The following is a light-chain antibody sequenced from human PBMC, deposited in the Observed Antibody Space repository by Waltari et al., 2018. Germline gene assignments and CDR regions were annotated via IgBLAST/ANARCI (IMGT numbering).Light chain of an antibody. CDR1: QSISNY. V-gene: IGKV1-39*01. Sequence: DIQMTQSPSSLSASVGDRVTVTCRASQSISNYLNWYQQKPGRAPNLLIYAASSLQSGVTSRFSGSGSGTAFTLTISSLQPEDFATYYCQQSYSPGMYTFGQGTKLEIK. CDR2: AAS. J-gene: IGKJ2*01. CDR3: QQSYSPGMYT.